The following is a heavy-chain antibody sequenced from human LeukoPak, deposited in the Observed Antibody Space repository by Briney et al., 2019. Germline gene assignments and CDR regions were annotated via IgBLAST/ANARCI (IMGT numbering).Heavy chain of an antibody. V-gene: IGHV3-15*01. CDR2: IKSKTDGGTT. Sequence: GGSLRLSCAASGLTFSAAWMSWVRQAPGKGLEWVGRIKSKTDGGTTDYAAPVKGRFTISRDDSKNTLYLQMNSLKTEDTAVYYCTTDGPYNSGPDFDYWGQGTLVTVSS. D-gene: IGHD5-24*01. J-gene: IGHJ4*02. CDR3: TTDGPYNSGPDFDY. CDR1: GLTFSAAW.